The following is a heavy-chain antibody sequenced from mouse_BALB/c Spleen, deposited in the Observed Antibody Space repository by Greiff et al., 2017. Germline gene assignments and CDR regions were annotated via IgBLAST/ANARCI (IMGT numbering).Heavy chain of an antibody. CDR3: AREGRAPDY. CDR2: IYPGNVNT. Sequence: VQLQQSGPELVKPGASVRISCKASGYTFTSYYIHWVKQRPGQGLEWIGWIYPGNVNTKYNEKFKGKATLTADKSSSTAYMQLSSLTSEDSAVYFCAREGRAPDYWGQGTTLTVSS. CDR1: GYTFTSYY. J-gene: IGHJ2*01. V-gene: IGHV1S56*01. D-gene: IGHD3-3*01.